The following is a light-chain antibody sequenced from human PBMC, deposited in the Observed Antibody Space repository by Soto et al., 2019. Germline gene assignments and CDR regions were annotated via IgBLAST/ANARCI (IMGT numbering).Light chain of an antibody. CDR2: GAS. V-gene: IGKV3-15*01. J-gene: IGKJ1*01. CDR1: QSVGSN. Sequence: EIVMTQSPATLSVSPGERATLSCRASQSVGSNLAWYQQKPGQAPRLLIYGASTRATGIPARFSGSGSGTEFTLTISSLQSEDFAVYYCQRYNTWPRFGQGTKVEIK. CDR3: QRYNTWPR.